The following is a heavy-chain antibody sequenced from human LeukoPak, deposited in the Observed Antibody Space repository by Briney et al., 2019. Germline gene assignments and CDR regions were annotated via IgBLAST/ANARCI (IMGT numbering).Heavy chain of an antibody. CDR3: AKDTGNGWPNYFDR. CDR1: GFTFSSYG. Sequence: GGSLRLSCAASGFTFSSYGMHWVRQAPGKGLEWVAVISYDGSNKYYADSVKGRFTISRDNSKNTLYLQMNSLRAEDTAVYYCAKDTGNGWPNYFDRWGQGTLVTVSS. J-gene: IGHJ4*02. CDR2: ISYDGSNK. V-gene: IGHV3-30*18. D-gene: IGHD6-19*01.